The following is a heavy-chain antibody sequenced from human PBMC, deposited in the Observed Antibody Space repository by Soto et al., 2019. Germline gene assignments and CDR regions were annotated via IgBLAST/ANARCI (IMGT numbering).Heavy chain of an antibody. Sequence: QVQVVQSGAEVKKPGASVKVTCKASGYTFNNYGMHWVRQAPGQRLEWMGWINAGNGDTKYSEKFQGRVTITRDTSASTAYMELSSLSSEDTAVYYCASGLLVACTFSYGMDVWGQGTTVTVSS. CDR1: GYTFNNYG. CDR3: ASGLLVACTFSYGMDV. D-gene: IGHD6-19*01. J-gene: IGHJ6*02. V-gene: IGHV1-3*01. CDR2: INAGNGDT.